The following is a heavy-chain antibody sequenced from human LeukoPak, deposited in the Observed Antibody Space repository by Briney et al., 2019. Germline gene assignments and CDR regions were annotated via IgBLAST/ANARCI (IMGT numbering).Heavy chain of an antibody. CDR1: GFIFSNSA. CDR3: AKARYYYDSSGYSGLDY. J-gene: IGHJ4*02. CDR2: ISGSGGST. D-gene: IGHD3-22*01. V-gene: IGHV3-23*01. Sequence: GGSLRLSCAASGFIFSNSAMSWVRQAPGKGLEWVSAISGSGGSTYYADSVKGRFTISRDNSKNTLYLQMNSLRAEDTAVYYCAKARYYYDSSGYSGLDYWGQGTLVTVSS.